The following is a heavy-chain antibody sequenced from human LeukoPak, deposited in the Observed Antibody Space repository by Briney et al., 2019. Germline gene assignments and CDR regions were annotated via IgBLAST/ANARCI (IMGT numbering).Heavy chain of an antibody. V-gene: IGHV4-39*07. CDR3: ARRRYYYDSSGYYYVYFDY. J-gene: IGHJ4*02. CDR2: IYYSGST. D-gene: IGHD3-22*01. Sequence: SEPLSLTCTVSGGSISSSSYYWGWFRQPPGKGLEWIGSIYYSGSTNYNPSLKSRVTISVDTSKNQFSLKLSSVTAADTAVYYCARRRYYYDSSGYYYVYFDYWGQGTLVTVSS. CDR1: GGSISSSSYY.